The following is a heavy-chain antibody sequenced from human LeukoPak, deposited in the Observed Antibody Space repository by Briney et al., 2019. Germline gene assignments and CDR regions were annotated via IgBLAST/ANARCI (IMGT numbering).Heavy chain of an antibody. J-gene: IGHJ4*02. D-gene: IGHD1-1*01. CDR2: IYYSGST. Sequence: PSETLSLTCTVSGGSISSSSYYWGWIRQPPGKGLEWIGSIYYSGSTYYNPSLKSRVTISVDTSKNQFSLKLSSVTAADTAVYYCASNWNDGFDYWGQGTPVTVSS. CDR1: GGSISSSSYY. V-gene: IGHV4-39*07. CDR3: ASNWNDGFDY.